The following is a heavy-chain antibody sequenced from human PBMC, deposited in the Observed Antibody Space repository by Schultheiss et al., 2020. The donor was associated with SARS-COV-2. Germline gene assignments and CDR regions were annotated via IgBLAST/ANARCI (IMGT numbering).Heavy chain of an antibody. J-gene: IGHJ3*02. CDR1: GFSLSTSGMR. Sequence: SGPTLVKPTQTLTLTCTFSGFSLSTSGMRVSWIRQPPGKALEWLARIDWDDDKFYSTSLRTRLTISKDTSKNQVVLTMTNMDPVDTATYYCARSGSSVPFGLNIWGQGTRATVS. CDR3: ARSGSSVPFGLNI. D-gene: IGHD2-2*01. CDR2: IDWDDDK. V-gene: IGHV2-70*04.